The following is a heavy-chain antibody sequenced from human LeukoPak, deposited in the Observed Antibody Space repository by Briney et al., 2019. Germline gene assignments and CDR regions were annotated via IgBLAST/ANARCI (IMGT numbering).Heavy chain of an antibody. CDR2: INPNSGGT. CDR3: ARGAGIAARRYPLDY. J-gene: IGHJ4*02. D-gene: IGHD6-6*01. V-gene: IGHV1-2*02. Sequence: ASVTVSCKASGYTFTSYGISWVRQAPGQGLEWMGWINPNSGGTNYAQKFQGRVTMTRDTSISTAYMELSRLRSDDTAVYYCARGAGIAARRYPLDYWGQGTLVTVSS. CDR1: GYTFTSYG.